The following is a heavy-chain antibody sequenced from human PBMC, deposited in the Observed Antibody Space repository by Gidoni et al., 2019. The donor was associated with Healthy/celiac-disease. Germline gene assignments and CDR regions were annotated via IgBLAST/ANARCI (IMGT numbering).Heavy chain of an antibody. D-gene: IGHD3-3*01. J-gene: IGHJ4*02. Sequence: EVQLVESGGGLVQPGGSLRLSCAASGFTFSSYWMIWVRQAPGKGLEWVANIKQDGSEKYYVDSVKGRFTISRDNAKNSLYLQMNSLRAEDTAVYYCARENDRPNYDFWSGYYGPFDYWGQGTLVTVSS. CDR2: IKQDGSEK. V-gene: IGHV3-7*03. CDR1: GFTFSSYW. CDR3: ARENDRPNYDFWSGYYGPFDY.